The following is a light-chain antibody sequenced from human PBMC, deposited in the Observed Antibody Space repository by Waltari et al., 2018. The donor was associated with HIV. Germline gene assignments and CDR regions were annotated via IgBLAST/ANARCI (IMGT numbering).Light chain of an antibody. CDR2: SAS. V-gene: IGKV1-39*01. CDR3: QQSYGTPLT. Sequence: DIQITQSPSSLSASVADRVTITCRANRSISTNLNWYQQQPGKAPKLLIYSASSLQSGVPSRFSGSGSGIDFTLTISSLQPEDFATYYCQQSYGTPLTFGGGTKVEIK. CDR1: RSISTN. J-gene: IGKJ4*01.